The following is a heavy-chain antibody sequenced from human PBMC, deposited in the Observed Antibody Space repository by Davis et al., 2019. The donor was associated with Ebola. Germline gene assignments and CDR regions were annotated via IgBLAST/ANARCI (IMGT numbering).Heavy chain of an antibody. CDR1: GFTFSSYE. CDR3: AREDSSSPGGYYYYYGMDV. Sequence: PGGSLRLSCAASGFTFSSYEMNWVRQAPGKGLEWVSYISSSGSTIYYADSVKGRFTISRDNAKNSLYLQMNSLRAEDTAVYYCAREDSSSPGGYYYYYGMDVWGQGTTVTVSS. J-gene: IGHJ6*02. CDR2: ISSSGSTI. D-gene: IGHD6-6*01. V-gene: IGHV3-48*03.